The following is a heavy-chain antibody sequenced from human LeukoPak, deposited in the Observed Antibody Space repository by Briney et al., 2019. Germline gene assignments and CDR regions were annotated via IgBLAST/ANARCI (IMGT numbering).Heavy chain of an antibody. CDR1: GFTFSSYW. D-gene: IGHD4-23*01. CDR3: ARYSDVYGGNSEHAFDI. V-gene: IGHV3-7*03. CDR2: IKQDGSEK. Sequence: GRSLRLSCEASGFTFSSYWMSWVRQAPGKGLEWVANIKQDGSEKYYVDSVKGRFTISRDNAKNSLYLQMNSLRAEDTAVYYCARYSDVYGGNSEHAFDIWGQGTMVTVSS. J-gene: IGHJ3*02.